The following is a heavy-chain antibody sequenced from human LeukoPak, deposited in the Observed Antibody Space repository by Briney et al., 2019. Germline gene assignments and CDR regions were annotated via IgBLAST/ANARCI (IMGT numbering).Heavy chain of an antibody. CDR3: ARIMTTVTE. Sequence: GESLKISCKGSGFIFTNYWISWLRQIPGKRLELMGRIDPSDSYTQDSPSFQGQVTISADMSIGTVYLQWSSLKASDTAIYFCARIMTTVTEWGKGTMVTVSS. D-gene: IGHD4-17*01. CDR2: IDPSDSYT. J-gene: IGHJ4*02. CDR1: GFIFTNYW. V-gene: IGHV5-10-1*01.